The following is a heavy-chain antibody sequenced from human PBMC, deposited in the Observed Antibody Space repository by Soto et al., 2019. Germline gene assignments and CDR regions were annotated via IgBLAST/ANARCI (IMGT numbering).Heavy chain of an antibody. J-gene: IGHJ4*02. D-gene: IGHD4-4*01. CDR2: IDYSGNT. CDR1: GGSISNYY. V-gene: IGHV4-59*01. CDR3: RGARPSLQEFDH. Sequence: SETLSLTCSVSGGSISNYYWNWIRQTPGKGLEWIGYIDYSGNTNYNPSLKSRVTISVDTSKNQVSLNVSSVTAADSAVYYCRGARPSLQEFDHWGQGTLVTVSS.